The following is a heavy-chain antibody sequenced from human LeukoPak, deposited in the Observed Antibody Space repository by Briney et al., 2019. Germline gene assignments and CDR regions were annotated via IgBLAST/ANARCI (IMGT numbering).Heavy chain of an antibody. D-gene: IGHD3-16*01. Sequence: GGSLRLSCAASGFTFSDYYMSWIRQAPGKGLEWVSYISASGSNTYYADSVKGRLTISRGNAKNSLYLQMNSLRAEDTAVFYCARIRFGVTSFDYWGQGILVTVSS. CDR3: ARIRFGVTSFDY. CDR1: GFTFSDYY. CDR2: ISASGSNT. V-gene: IGHV3-11*01. J-gene: IGHJ4*02.